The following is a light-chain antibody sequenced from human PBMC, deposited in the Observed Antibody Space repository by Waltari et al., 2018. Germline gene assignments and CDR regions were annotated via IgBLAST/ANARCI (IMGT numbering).Light chain of an antibody. CDR3: QVWDSSSDPI. J-gene: IGLJ2*01. Sequence: SYVLSPSPSVSVAPGQTARITCGGDRVKSTSLHWYQQKPEQPPLLGIYDDTDRPSGIPGRFSGSLSGSTATLTSRRVEAGDEADYYCQVWDSSSDPIFGGGTKLTVL. CDR1: RVKSTS. V-gene: IGLV3-21*02. CDR2: DDT.